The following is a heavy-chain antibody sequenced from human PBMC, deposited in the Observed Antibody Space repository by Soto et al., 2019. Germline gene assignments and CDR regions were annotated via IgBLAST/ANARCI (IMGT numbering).Heavy chain of an antibody. CDR1: GGSVRSSNYY. V-gene: IGHV4-61*01. CDR3: ARDLTISSTDGPLDP. J-gene: IGHJ5*02. CDR2: IHYTGST. D-gene: IGHD1-1*01. Sequence: SETLSLTCTVSGGSVRSSNYYWTWIRQPPGKGLEWIGNIHYTGSTNYNPSLKSRVTILLGTSTSQFSLKVSSVTAADTAVYYCARDLTISSTDGPLDPWGHGTLVTVSS.